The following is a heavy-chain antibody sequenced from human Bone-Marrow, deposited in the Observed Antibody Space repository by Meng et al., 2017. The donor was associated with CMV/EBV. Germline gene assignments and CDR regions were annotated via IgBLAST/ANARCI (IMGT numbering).Heavy chain of an antibody. Sequence: GESMKISCAASGFTFSSYAMSWVRQAPGRGLEWGSAISGSGGSTYYADSVKGRFIISRDSSTNTLYLQMNSLRADDTALYYCAVGHDSRKVAYWGQGTMVTVSS. V-gene: IGHV3-23*01. CDR2: ISGSGGST. J-gene: IGHJ4*02. D-gene: IGHD3-16*01. CDR1: GFTFSSYA. CDR3: AVGHDSRKVAY.